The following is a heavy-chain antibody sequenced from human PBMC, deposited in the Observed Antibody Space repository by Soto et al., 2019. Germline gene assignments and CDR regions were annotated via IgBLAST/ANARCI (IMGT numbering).Heavy chain of an antibody. Sequence: PGGSLRLSCAASGFTFSSYAMHWVRQAPGKGLEWVAVISYDGSNKYYADSVKGRFTISRDNSKNTLYLQMNSLRAEDTAVYYCAREFNYSNYVDYWGQGTLVTVPQ. D-gene: IGHD4-4*01. CDR1: GFTFSSYA. CDR2: ISYDGSNK. CDR3: AREFNYSNYVDY. V-gene: IGHV3-30-3*01. J-gene: IGHJ4*02.